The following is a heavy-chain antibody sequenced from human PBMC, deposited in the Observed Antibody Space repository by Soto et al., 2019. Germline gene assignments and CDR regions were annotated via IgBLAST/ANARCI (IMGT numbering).Heavy chain of an antibody. J-gene: IGHJ4*02. CDR3: ERDIEPPGLFFDY. CDR2: ISSNGGST. Sequence: GGSLRLSCSASGFTFSSYAMHWVRQAPGKGLEYVSAISSNGGSTYYADSVKGRFTISRDNAKSSLYLQMNSLRAEGTAVYYYERDIEPPGLFFDYWGQGT. CDR1: GFTFSSYA. D-gene: IGHD6-13*01. V-gene: IGHV3-64*04.